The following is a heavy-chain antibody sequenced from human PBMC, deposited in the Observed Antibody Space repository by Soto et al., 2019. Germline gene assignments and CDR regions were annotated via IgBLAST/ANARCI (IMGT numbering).Heavy chain of an antibody. CDR2: LSGSGVTR. CDR1: GLAFNNYA. CDR3: AKVHYSGNYYNY. D-gene: IGHD1-26*01. Sequence: GGSLRLSCAASGLAFNNYAMSWVSQAPGKGLEWVSDLSGSGVTRHYADSVRGRFTISRDNSKNTLYLQMNSLKAEDTAVYYCAKVHYSGNYYNYWGQGTLDTVSS. J-gene: IGHJ4*02. V-gene: IGHV3-23*01.